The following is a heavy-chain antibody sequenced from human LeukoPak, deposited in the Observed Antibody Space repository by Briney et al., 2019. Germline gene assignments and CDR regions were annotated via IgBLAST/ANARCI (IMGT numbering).Heavy chain of an antibody. CDR3: ARGGLENGYHSNDGFDN. CDR2: IYYSGST. D-gene: IGHD3-22*01. J-gene: IGHJ3*02. Sequence: PSETLSLTCTVSGGSISGYYWSWIRQPPGKGLEWIGYIYYSGSTKYNPSLKSRVTMSVDTSRNQFSLKLSSVTAADTAVYYCARGGLENGYHSNDGFDNWGQGTMVTVSS. CDR1: GGSISGYY. V-gene: IGHV4-59*01.